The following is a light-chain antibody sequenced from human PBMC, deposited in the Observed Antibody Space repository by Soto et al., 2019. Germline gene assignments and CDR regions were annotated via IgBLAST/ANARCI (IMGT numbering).Light chain of an antibody. CDR3: HSYDSSLSGVV. V-gene: IGLV1-40*01. CDR1: RSNIGAGFD. CDR2: ANN. J-gene: IGLJ2*01. Sequence: QSVLTQPPSVSGAPGQRVTISCTGSRSNIGAGFDVHWYQHLPGTAPRLLIYANNNRPSGAPDRFSGSMSGSSASLAITGLRPEDEADYYCHSYDSSLSGVVFGGGTKLTVL.